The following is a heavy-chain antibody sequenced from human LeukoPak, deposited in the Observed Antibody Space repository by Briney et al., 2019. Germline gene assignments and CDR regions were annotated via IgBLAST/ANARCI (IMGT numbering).Heavy chain of an antibody. D-gene: IGHD6-19*01. CDR1: GYTFTGHY. CDR3: ARGAGYSSGWRDDDFDY. Sequence: ASVKVSCKASGYTFTGHYMHWVRQAPGQGLEWMGRIDPNSGGTNYEQKFQGRVTMTRDTSLSTAYMELSRLRSDDTAVYYCARGAGYSSGWRDDDFDYWGQGTLVTVSS. CDR2: IDPNSGGT. V-gene: IGHV1-2*06. J-gene: IGHJ4*02.